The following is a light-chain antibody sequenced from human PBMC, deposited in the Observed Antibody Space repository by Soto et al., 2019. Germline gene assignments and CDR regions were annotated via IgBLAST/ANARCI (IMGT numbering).Light chain of an antibody. J-gene: IGLJ2*01. CDR1: SSDVGGYNY. V-gene: IGLV2-14*01. Sequence: QSALTQPASVSGSPGQSITISCTGTSSDVGGYNYVSWYQQDPGKAPKLMIYDVNNRPSGVSNRCSGSKSGNTASLTISGLQAEDEAYYYCSSYTSSSTLAVFGGGTKLTVL. CDR3: SSYTSSSTLAV. CDR2: DVN.